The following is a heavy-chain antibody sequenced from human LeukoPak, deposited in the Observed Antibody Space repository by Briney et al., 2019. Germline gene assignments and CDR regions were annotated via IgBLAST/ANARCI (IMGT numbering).Heavy chain of an antibody. D-gene: IGHD4-11*01. V-gene: IGHV3-7*01. CDR1: GFIFSNYW. CDR3: ARDWYNNSDAFDL. J-gene: IGHJ3*01. CDR2: IKQDGSET. Sequence: GGSLRLSCATSGFIFSNYWMSWVRQAPGKGLEWVANIKQDGSETYYVDSVKGRFTISRDDAKNSLYLQMNSLRAEDTAVYYCARDWYNNSDAFDLWGQGTMVTVSS.